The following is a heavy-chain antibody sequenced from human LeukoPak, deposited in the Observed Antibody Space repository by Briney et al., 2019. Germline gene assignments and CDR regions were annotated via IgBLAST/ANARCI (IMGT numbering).Heavy chain of an antibody. J-gene: IGHJ4*02. Sequence: PXETLSLTCAVYGGSFSGYYWSWIRQPPGKGLEWIGEINHSGSTNYNPSLKSRVTISVDTSKNQFSLKLSSVTAADTAVYYCASRSAAGIAFDYWGQGTLVTVSS. D-gene: IGHD6-13*01. V-gene: IGHV4-34*01. CDR3: ASRSAAGIAFDY. CDR1: GGSFSGYY. CDR2: INHSGST.